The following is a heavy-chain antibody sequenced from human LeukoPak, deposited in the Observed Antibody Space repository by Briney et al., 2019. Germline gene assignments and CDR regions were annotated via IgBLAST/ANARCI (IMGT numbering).Heavy chain of an antibody. CDR2: ISSSNSYT. CDR3: ARDRTSSSSPYYFDY. J-gene: IGHJ4*02. V-gene: IGHV3-21*01. D-gene: IGHD6-6*01. CDR1: GFTFSSYS. Sequence: GGSLRLSCAASGFTFSSYSMNWVRQAPGKGLEWVSSISSSNSYTYYADSVKGRFTISRDNAKNSLFLQMNSLRAEDTAVYYCARDRTSSSSPYYFDYWGQGTLVTVSS.